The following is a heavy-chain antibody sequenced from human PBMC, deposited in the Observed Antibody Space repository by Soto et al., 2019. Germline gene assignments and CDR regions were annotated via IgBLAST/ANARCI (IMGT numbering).Heavy chain of an antibody. J-gene: IGHJ5*02. D-gene: IGHD2-15*01. CDR3: ARLVVVAANSWFDP. CDR1: GGSISSSSYY. V-gene: IGHV4-39*01. Sequence: QLQLQESGPGLVKPSETLSLTCTVSGGSISSSSYYWGWIRQPPGKGLEWIGSIYYSGSTYYNPSLKSRVTISVDTSKNQFSLKLSSVTAADTAVYYCARLVVVAANSWFDPWGQGTLVTVSS. CDR2: IYYSGST.